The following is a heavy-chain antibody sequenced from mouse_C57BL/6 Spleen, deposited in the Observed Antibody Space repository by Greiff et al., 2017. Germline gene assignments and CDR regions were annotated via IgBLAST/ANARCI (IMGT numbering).Heavy chain of an antibody. J-gene: IGHJ4*01. CDR3: ARFSYDYDEGYYAMDY. CDR2: ILPGSGST. CDR1: GYTFTGYW. Sequence: VQLQQSGAELMKPGASVKLSCKATGYTFTGYWIEWVKQRPGHGLEWIGEILPGSGSTNYNEKFKGKATFTADTSSNTAYMQLSSLTTEDSAIYYCARFSYDYDEGYYAMDYWGQGTSVTVSS. D-gene: IGHD2-4*01. V-gene: IGHV1-9*01.